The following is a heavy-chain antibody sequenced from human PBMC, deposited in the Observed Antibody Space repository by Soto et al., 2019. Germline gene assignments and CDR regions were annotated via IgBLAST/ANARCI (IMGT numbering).Heavy chain of an antibody. CDR3: AKSRVFRGAIVPLLDS. CDR1: GFTFSSYA. D-gene: IGHD6-6*01. Sequence: EVQLLESGGGLVQPGGSLTLSCATSGFTFSSYAMVWVRQAAEKGLEWVASISNNGDTAYYADYVKSRFTSSRRNSENTMYQQMHGLRADDTALYFCAKSRVFRGAIVPLLDSWGQGTQVTVSS. V-gene: IGHV3-23*01. J-gene: IGHJ4*02. CDR2: ISNNGDTA.